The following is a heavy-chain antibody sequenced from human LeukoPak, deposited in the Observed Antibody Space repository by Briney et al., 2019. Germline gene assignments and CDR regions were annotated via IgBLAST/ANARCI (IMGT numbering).Heavy chain of an antibody. CDR1: GGSISNYY. D-gene: IGHD2-15*01. Sequence: PSETLSLTCTVSGGSISNYYWNWIRQPPVKGLEWIGYISYSGSTNYNPSLKSRVSISVDTSKNQFSLRLSSVTAADTAVYYCARHDCSGGSCQEYFQHWGQGTLVTVSS. CDR3: ARHDCSGGSCQEYFQH. CDR2: ISYSGST. V-gene: IGHV4-59*08. J-gene: IGHJ1*01.